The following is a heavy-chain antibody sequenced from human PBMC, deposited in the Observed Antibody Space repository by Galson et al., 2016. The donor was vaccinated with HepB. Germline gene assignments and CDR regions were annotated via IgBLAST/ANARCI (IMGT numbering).Heavy chain of an antibody. CDR2: IKYDGSYA. Sequence: SLRLSCAASGFTFSRFWMHWARQVPVKGLVWVACIKYDGSYANYADSVKGRFTISRDNAKNTLYLQMNSLRAEDTAVYYCTRDGDHWNLDYWGQGTLVTVSS. CDR1: GFTFSRFW. D-gene: IGHD1-1*01. V-gene: IGHV3-74*01. J-gene: IGHJ4*02. CDR3: TRDGDHWNLDY.